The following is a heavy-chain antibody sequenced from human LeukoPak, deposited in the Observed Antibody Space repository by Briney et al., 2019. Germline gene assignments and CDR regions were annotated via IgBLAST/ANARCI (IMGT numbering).Heavy chain of an antibody. V-gene: IGHV4-39*01. Sequence: SQTPSLTCTLSGRSISISNYYWGSIRQPPGKGLEWIGNIYYSGSTYYKPSLKTRVTISVDTSKNQFSLKLTSVTAADTAVYYCARHASVDGNWPRPLDYWGQGSLVTVSS. CDR2: IYYSGST. D-gene: IGHD6-19*01. CDR1: GRSISISNYY. J-gene: IGHJ4*02. CDR3: ARHASVDGNWPRPLDY.